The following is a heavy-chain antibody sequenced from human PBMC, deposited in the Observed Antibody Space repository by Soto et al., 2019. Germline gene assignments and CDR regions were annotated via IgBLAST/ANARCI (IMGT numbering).Heavy chain of an antibody. Sequence: EVQLVESGGGLVQPGGSLKLSCAASGFTFSGSAMHWVRQASGKGLEWVGRIRDKANSYATAYTASVKGRFTICRDDSKNTAFLQMNSLTTEDTAVYYCTRLYCGGDCDFDSWGQGTLVTVSS. D-gene: IGHD2-21*02. V-gene: IGHV3-73*02. CDR3: TRLYCGGDCDFDS. J-gene: IGHJ4*02. CDR2: IRDKANSYAT. CDR1: GFTFSGSA.